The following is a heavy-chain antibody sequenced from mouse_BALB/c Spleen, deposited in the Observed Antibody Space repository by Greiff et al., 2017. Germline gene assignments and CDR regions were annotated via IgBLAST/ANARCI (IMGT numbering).Heavy chain of an antibody. CDR2: ISSGGST. CDR1: GFTFSSYA. D-gene: IGHD1-1*01. CDR3: ARGPDYGSREAMDY. Sequence: EVKVVESGGGLVKPGGSLKLSCAASGFTFSSYAMSWVRQTPEKRLEWVASISSGGSTYYPDSVKDRFTISRDNARNILYLQMSSLRSEDTAMYYCARGPDYGSREAMDYWGQGTSVTVSS. V-gene: IGHV5-6-5*01. J-gene: IGHJ4*01.